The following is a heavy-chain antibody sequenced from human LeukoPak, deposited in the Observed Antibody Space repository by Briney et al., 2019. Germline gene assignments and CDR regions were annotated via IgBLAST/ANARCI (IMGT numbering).Heavy chain of an antibody. J-gene: IGHJ3*02. CDR3: AREIAVAGTPDAFDI. V-gene: IGHV4-61*02. D-gene: IGHD6-19*01. Sequence: PSETLSLTCTVSGGSISSGSYYWSWIRQPAGKGLEWIGRIYTSGSTNCNPSLKSRVTISVDTSKNQFSLKLSSVTAADTAVYYCAREIAVAGTPDAFDIWGQGTMVTVSS. CDR2: IYTSGST. CDR1: GGSISSGSYY.